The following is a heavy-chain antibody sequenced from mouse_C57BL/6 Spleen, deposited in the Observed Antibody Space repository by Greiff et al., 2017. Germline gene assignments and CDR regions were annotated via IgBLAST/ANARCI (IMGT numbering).Heavy chain of an antibody. CDR3: ARLGNYYGSSYDWYFGG. CDR1: GFSLTSYG. J-gene: IGHJ1*03. D-gene: IGHD1-1*01. V-gene: IGHV2-2*01. CDR2: IWRGGST. Sequence: VQLQQSGPGLVQPSQSLSITCTVSGFSLTSYGVHWVRQSPGQGLEWLGVIWRGGSTDYNAAFISSLSISKDNSKSQVFFKMNSLQADDTAIYYCARLGNYYGSSYDWYFGGWGTGTTVTVSS.